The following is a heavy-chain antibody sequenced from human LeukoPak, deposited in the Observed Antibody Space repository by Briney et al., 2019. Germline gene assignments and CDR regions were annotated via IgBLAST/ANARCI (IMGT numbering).Heavy chain of an antibody. J-gene: IGHJ4*02. CDR1: GFARRTRGVG. CDR3: AHKATSSGYLN. Sequence: SGPTLINHTPTHTLTCTFSGFARRTRGVGVGWIRQPPGKGLEWLSLINWNDNKPYSPSLKSRLTITKDTSKNQVVLTMTNMDPVDTATYYCAHKATSSGYLNWGQGTLVTVSS. V-gene: IGHV2-5*01. CDR2: INWNDNK. D-gene: IGHD3-22*01.